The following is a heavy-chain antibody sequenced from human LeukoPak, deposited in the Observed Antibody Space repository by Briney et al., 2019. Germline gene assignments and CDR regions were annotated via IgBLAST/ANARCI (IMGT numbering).Heavy chain of an antibody. V-gene: IGHV3-23*01. Sequence: GGSLRLSCAASGFTVSSNYMSWVRQAPGKGLEWVSAISGSGGSTYYADSVKGRFTISRDNSKNTLYLQMNSLRAEDTAVYYCAKEPHYDFWSGYYTSYYFDYWGQGTLVTVSS. CDR2: ISGSGGST. CDR1: GFTVSSNY. D-gene: IGHD3-3*01. CDR3: AKEPHYDFWSGYYTSYYFDY. J-gene: IGHJ4*02.